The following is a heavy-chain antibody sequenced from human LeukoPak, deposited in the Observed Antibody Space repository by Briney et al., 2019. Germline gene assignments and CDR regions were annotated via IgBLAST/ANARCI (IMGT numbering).Heavy chain of an antibody. V-gene: IGHV4-39*07. D-gene: IGHD3-22*01. CDR3: ARVYKGLLTYYYDSSGYYFDY. J-gene: IGHJ4*02. CDR1: GGSISSSSYY. CDR2: IYYSGST. Sequence: SETLSLTCTVSGGSISSSSYYWGWIRQPPGKGLEWIGSIYYSGSTYYNPSLKSRVTISVDTSKNQFSLKLSSVTAADTAVYYCARVYKGLLTYYYDSSGYYFDYWGQGTLVTVSS.